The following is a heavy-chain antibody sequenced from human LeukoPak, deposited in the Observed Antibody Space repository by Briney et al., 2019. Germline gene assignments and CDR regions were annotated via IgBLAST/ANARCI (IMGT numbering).Heavy chain of an antibody. Sequence: SQTLSLTCTVSGGSISSGGYYWSWIRQHPGKGLEWIGYIYCSGSTYYNPSLKSRVTISVDTSKNQFSLKLSSVTAADTAVYYCARVALVEDYYDSSGYYFPFDPWGQGTLVTVSS. V-gene: IGHV4-31*03. CDR3: ARVALVEDYYDSSGYYFPFDP. J-gene: IGHJ5*02. CDR1: GGSISSGGYY. D-gene: IGHD3-22*01. CDR2: IYCSGST.